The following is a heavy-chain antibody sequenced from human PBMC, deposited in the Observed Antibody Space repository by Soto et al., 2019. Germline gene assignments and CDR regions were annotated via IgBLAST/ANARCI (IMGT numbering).Heavy chain of an antibody. J-gene: IGHJ3*02. D-gene: IGHD3-16*01. CDR2: ISSSSSYI. CDR1: GFTFSSYI. Sequence: EVQLVASGGGLVNPGGSLRLSCAASGFTFSSYIMNWVRQAPGKGLEWVSSISSSSSYIYYAESVKGRFTISRDNAKNSLHLQMNSLSAEDKAVYYCARDWGEDVKAFEIWGQGTMVTVSS. V-gene: IGHV3-21*01. CDR3: ARDWGEDVKAFEI.